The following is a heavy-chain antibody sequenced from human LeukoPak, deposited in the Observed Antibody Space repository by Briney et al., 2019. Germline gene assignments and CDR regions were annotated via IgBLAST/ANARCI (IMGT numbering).Heavy chain of an antibody. D-gene: IGHD6-19*01. CDR2: ISSSSSTI. CDR3: ARDGGYSSDWYAGAVDI. J-gene: IGHJ3*02. V-gene: IGHV3-48*02. Sequence: GGSLRLSCAASGFTFSSYGMNWVRQAPGKGLEWVSYISSSSSTIYYADSVKGRFTISRDNAKNSLYLQMNSLRDEDTAVYYFARDGGYSSDWYAGAVDIWGKGTVVTASS. CDR1: GFTFSSYG.